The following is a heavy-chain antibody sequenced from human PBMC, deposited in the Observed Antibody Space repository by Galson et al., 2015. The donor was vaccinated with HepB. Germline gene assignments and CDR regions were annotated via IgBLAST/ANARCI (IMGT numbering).Heavy chain of an antibody. CDR1: GYTFANYA. Sequence: SVKVSCKASGYTFANYAIYWVRQAPGQGLEWMGWLNTNTGKPMYAQGFTGRFVFSVDTSVTTAYLQISSLKAEDTAVYYCARDVAQAVSIWIGESPQLSYYYHGMDVWGQGTTVTVSS. J-gene: IGHJ6*02. CDR2: LNTNTGKP. V-gene: IGHV7-4-1*02. D-gene: IGHD3-10*01. CDR3: ARDVAQAVSIWIGESPQLSYYYHGMDV.